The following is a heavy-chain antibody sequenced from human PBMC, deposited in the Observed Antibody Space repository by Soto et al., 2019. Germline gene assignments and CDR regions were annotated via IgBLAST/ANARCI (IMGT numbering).Heavy chain of an antibody. CDR3: ARERRDGARLDP. J-gene: IGHJ5*02. V-gene: IGHV4-30-4*01. CDR1: GGSISSGDYY. CDR2: IYHSGST. Sequence: QVQLQESGPGLVKPSQTLSLTCTVSGGSISSGDYYWSWIRQPPGKGLEWIGYIYHSGSTYYNPSLKSRVTISVDPSKNQFSLKLSSVTAADTAVYYCARERRDGARLDPWGQGTLVTVSS.